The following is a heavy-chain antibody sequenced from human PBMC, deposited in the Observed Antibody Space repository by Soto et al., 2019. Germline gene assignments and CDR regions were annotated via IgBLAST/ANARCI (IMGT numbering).Heavy chain of an antibody. V-gene: IGHV3-23*01. CDR1: GFTFSSYS. CDR3: AKKVNSGPGSQYFDY. Sequence: VGSLRLSCAASGFTFSSYSMSWVRQAPGKGLEWVSGFRSSGDGGTTYYADSVKGRFTISRDNSKNTLFLQMNSLRAEDTAIYYCAKKVNSGPGSQYFDYWGQGTLVTVSS. J-gene: IGHJ4*02. D-gene: IGHD3-10*01. CDR2: FRSSGDGGTT.